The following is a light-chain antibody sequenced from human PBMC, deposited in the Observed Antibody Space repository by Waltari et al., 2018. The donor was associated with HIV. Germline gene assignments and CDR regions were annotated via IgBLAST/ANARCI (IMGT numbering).Light chain of an antibody. J-gene: IGLJ1*01. CDR3: QSADSSGTHYV. Sequence: SYELTQPPSVSVSPGQTARITCSGDALPKQYAYWYQQKPGQAPVVMIYKDSERPSGIPERLVGSSSGTTVTLTISGVQAEDEADYYCQSADSSGTHYVFGTGTKVTVL. V-gene: IGLV3-25*03. CDR2: KDS. CDR1: ALPKQY.